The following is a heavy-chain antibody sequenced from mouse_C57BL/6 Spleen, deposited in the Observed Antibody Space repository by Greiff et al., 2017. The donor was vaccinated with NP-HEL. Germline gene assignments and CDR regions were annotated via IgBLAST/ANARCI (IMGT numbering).Heavy chain of an antibody. J-gene: IGHJ1*03. CDR1: GFTFSDAW. Sequence: EVKLVESGGGLVQPGGSMKLSCAASGFTFSDAWMDWVRQSPEKGLEWVAEIRNKANNHATYYAESVKGRFTISRDDSKSSVYLQMNSLRAEDTGIYYCTRSSYYYGSWYFDVWGTGTTVTVSS. CDR2: IRNKANNHAT. V-gene: IGHV6-6*01. D-gene: IGHD1-1*01. CDR3: TRSSYYYGSWYFDV.